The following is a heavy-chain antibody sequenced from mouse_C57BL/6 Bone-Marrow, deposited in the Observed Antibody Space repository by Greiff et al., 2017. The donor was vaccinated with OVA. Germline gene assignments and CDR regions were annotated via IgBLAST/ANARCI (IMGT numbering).Heavy chain of an antibody. J-gene: IGHJ2*01. CDR2: IDPSDSYT. D-gene: IGHD1-1*01. V-gene: IGHV1-69*01. CDR3: ARSGGYYGTLHYFDY. Sequence: VQLQQPGAELVMPGASVKLSCKASGYTFTSYWMHWVKRRPGQGLEWIGEIDPSDSYTNYNQKFKGKSTLTVDKSSSTAYMQLSSLTSEDSAVYYCARSGGYYGTLHYFDYWGQGTTLTVSS. CDR1: GYTFTSYW.